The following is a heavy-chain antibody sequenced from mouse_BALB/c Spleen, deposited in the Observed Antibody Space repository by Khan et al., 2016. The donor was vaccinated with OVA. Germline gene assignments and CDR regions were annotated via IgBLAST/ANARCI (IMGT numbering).Heavy chain of an antibody. CDR1: GFDFSRYW. D-gene: IGHD2-2*01. CDR2: INPDSSTI. CDR3: ARLGYYGYFNV. V-gene: IGHV4-1*02. J-gene: IGHJ1*01. Sequence: DVQLQESGGGLVQPVGSLKLSCAASGFDFSRYWMSWVRQAPGKGLEWIGEINPDSSTINYTPSLKDKFIISRDNAKNTLYLQMSKVRSEDTALYYGARLGYYGYFNVWGAGTTVTVSS.